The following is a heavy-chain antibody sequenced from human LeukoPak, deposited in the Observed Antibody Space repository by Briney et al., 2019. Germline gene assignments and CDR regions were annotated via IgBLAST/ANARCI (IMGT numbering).Heavy chain of an antibody. CDR3: AKCGDSGCHLIDY. D-gene: IGHD5-12*01. V-gene: IGHV3-23*01. J-gene: IGHJ4*02. CDR2: ISGRTGGT. CDR1: GFSFNKAW. Sequence: GGSLRLSCAASGFSFNKAWMSWVRQAPGKGLEWVSAISGRTGGTYYADSVKGRFTISRDNSKSTLYLQMDSLRAEDTAVYYCAKCGDSGCHLIDYWGQGTLVTVPS.